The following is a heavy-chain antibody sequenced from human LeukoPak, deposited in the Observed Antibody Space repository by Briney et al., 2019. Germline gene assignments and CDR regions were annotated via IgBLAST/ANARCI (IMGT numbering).Heavy chain of an antibody. Sequence: SETLSLTCTVSGGSISSYYWSWIRQPPGKGLEWIGYIYYSGSTNYNPSLKSRVTISVDTSKNQFSLKLSSVTAADTAVYYCARVRVGTSWYYYYYMDVWGKGTTVTASS. V-gene: IGHV4-59*01. D-gene: IGHD1-14*01. CDR1: GGSISSYY. CDR2: IYYSGST. J-gene: IGHJ6*03. CDR3: ARVRVGTSWYYYYYMDV.